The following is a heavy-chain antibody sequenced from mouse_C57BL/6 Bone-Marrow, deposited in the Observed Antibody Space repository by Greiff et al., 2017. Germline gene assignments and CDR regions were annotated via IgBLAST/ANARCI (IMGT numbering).Heavy chain of an antibody. V-gene: IGHV1-9*01. CDR1: GYTFTGYW. J-gene: IGHJ2*01. D-gene: IGHD1-1*01. Sequence: VKLMESGAELMKPGASVKLSCTATGYTFTGYWIEWVKQRPGHRLAWVGEILPGRGSTNYTEKLKGKATFTADTSSNTAHMQLSSLTTEDSAIYYCARCHYGSSWDYLDYWGQGTTLTVSS. CDR3: ARCHYGSSWDYLDY. CDR2: ILPGRGST.